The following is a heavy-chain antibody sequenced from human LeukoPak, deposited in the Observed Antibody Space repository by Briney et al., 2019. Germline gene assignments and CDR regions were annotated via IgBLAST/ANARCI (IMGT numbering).Heavy chain of an antibody. V-gene: IGHV1-46*01. CDR3: ARDQDFGVVTTAPYYYYGMDV. J-gene: IGHJ6*02. Sequence: ASVKVSCKASGYTFTGYYMHWVRQAPGQGLEWMGIINPSGGSTSYAQKFQGRVTMTRDTSTSTVYMELSSLRSEDTAVYYCARDQDFGVVTTAPYYYYGMDVWGQGTTVTVSS. CDR1: GYTFTGYY. CDR2: INPSGGST. D-gene: IGHD3-3*01.